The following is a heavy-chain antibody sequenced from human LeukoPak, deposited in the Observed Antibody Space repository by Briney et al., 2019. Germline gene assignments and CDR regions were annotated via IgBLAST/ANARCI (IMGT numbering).Heavy chain of an antibody. D-gene: IGHD3-16*01. CDR2: IYPGDSDT. CDR3: ARLDINAYYFDY. J-gene: IGHJ4*02. V-gene: IGHV5-51*01. Sequence: GESLKISCRGAGYSFTSYWIGWVRPMPGKGLEWMGIIYPGDSDTRCSPSFQGQVTISADKSTSTAYLQWSSLKASDTAMYYCARLDINAYYFDYWGQGTLVTVSS. CDR1: GYSFTSYW.